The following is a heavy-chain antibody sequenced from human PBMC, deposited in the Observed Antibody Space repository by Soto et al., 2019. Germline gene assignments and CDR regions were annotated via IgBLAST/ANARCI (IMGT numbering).Heavy chain of an antibody. V-gene: IGHV1-46*01. Sequence: ASVKVSCKASGYAFTTYGISWVRQAPGQGLEWMGIVNPSGGSTFYAQKFQGRVTMTRDTSTSTVYMELSSLRSEDTAVYYCARGMTTVTSDAFDIWGHGTMVTV. J-gene: IGHJ3*02. CDR3: ARGMTTVTSDAFDI. D-gene: IGHD4-4*01. CDR1: GYAFTTYG. CDR2: VNPSGGST.